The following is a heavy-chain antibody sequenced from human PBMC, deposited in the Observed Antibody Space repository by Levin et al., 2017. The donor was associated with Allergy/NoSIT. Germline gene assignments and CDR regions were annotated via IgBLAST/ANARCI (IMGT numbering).Heavy chain of an antibody. CDR1: GFTFSSYA. V-gene: IGHV3-23*01. CDR2: ISGRGGST. D-gene: IGHD3-22*01. Sequence: GESLKISCAASGFTFSSYAMSWVRQAPGKGLEWVSAISGRGGSTYYAESVKGRFTISRDNSKDTLYLQMNSLRAEDTAVYYCAKFGDGGPYYFYDSSGYPYLPFDYWGQGTLVTVSS. J-gene: IGHJ4*02. CDR3: AKFGDGGPYYFYDSSGYPYLPFDY.